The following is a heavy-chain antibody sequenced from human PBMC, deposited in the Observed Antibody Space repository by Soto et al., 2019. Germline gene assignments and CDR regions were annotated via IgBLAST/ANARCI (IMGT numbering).Heavy chain of an antibody. J-gene: IGHJ6*02. CDR1: GFTFHENA. D-gene: IGHD5-12*01. CDR3: TKGGYDLIYYFGMDV. CDR2: ISSDGDTI. V-gene: IGHV3-9*01. Sequence: EVQLIESGGGWVQPGTSLRVSCAASGFTFHENAMHWVRQAPGKGLEWVFGISSDGDTIAYADSVQGRFTVFRDNAKNSLYLQMNSLRAEDTALYYCTKGGYDLIYYFGMDVWGQGTTVTVSS.